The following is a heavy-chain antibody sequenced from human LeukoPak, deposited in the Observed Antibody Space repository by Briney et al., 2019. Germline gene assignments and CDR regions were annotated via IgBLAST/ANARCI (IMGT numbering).Heavy chain of an antibody. CDR3: AKDHRLTGYRVYYFDY. CDR1: GFTFSSYG. CDR2: ISYDGSNK. Sequence: SGGSLRLSCAASGFTFSSYGMHWVRQAPGKGLEWVAVISYDGSNKYYADSVKGRFTISRDNSKNTLYLQSNGLRAEDTAVYYCAKDHRLTGYRVYYFDYWGQGTLVTVSS. J-gene: IGHJ4*02. D-gene: IGHD3-9*01. V-gene: IGHV3-30*18.